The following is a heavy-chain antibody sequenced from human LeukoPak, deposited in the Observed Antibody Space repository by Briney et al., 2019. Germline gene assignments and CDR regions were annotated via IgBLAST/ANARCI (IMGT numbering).Heavy chain of an antibody. D-gene: IGHD3-22*01. Sequence: GGSLRLSCAASGFTFSTYSMIWVRQAPGKGLEWLSYISGDSNTIYYADSVKGRFTVSRDNAKNSLYLQLNSLRAEDTAVYDCARDRHSSVDYWGQGTLVTVSS. CDR2: ISGDSNTI. J-gene: IGHJ4*02. V-gene: IGHV3-48*01. CDR1: GFTFSTYS. CDR3: ARDRHSSVDY.